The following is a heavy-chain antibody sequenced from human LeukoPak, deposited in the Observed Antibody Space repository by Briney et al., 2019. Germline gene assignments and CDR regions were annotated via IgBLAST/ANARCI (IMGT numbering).Heavy chain of an antibody. V-gene: IGHV3-23*01. Sequence: GASLRLSCAASGYTFSGYAMSWVRQAPGKGLEWVSAISGNGGSTYYADSVKGRFTISRDNSKNTLYLQMNSLRAGDTAVYYCAKENYDFWSGYYTPSGMDVWGQGTTVTVSS. CDR2: ISGNGGST. CDR1: GYTFSGYA. J-gene: IGHJ6*02. CDR3: AKENYDFWSGYYTPSGMDV. D-gene: IGHD3-3*01.